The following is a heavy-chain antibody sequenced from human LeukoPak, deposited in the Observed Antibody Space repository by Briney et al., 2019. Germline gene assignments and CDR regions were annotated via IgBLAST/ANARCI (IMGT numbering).Heavy chain of an antibody. CDR1: GYTFTSYG. V-gene: IGHV1-18*01. Sequence: GASVKVSCKASGYTFTSYGISWVRQAPGQGLEWMGWISAYNGNTNYAQKLQGRVTMTTDTSTSTCDMWLRSLRSDDTAVYYCARGRLLLHIFDYWGQGTLVTVSS. J-gene: IGHJ4*02. CDR3: ARGRLLLHIFDY. D-gene: IGHD3-22*01. CDR2: ISAYNGNT.